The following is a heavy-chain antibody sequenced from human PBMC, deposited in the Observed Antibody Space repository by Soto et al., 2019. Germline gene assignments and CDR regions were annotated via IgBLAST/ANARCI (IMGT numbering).Heavy chain of an antibody. CDR1: GFNMPDYG. J-gene: IGHJ4*02. Sequence: EVQLLESGGGAVQPGGSLQLSCGGSGFNMPDYGVTWFRQPPGKVLVWVSGFTGGHGKTFYADSVRGRFTLSREESRNMVYLQMDSLRVEDTAVYYCTRWNGFGDYWGQGPLVTVAS. CDR3: TRWNGFGDY. CDR2: FTGGHGKT. D-gene: IGHD1-1*01. V-gene: IGHV3-23*01.